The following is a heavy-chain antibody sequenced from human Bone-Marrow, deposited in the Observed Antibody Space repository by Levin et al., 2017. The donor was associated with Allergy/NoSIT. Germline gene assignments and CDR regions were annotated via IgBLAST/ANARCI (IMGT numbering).Heavy chain of an antibody. J-gene: IGHJ4*02. D-gene: IGHD3-3*01. CDR1: GGTFSSYA. CDR3: ARGGDFWSGYSGPVLLY. CDR2: IIPIFGTA. Sequence: GASVKVSCKASGGTFSSYAISWVRQAPGQGLEWMGGIIPIFGTANYAQKFQGRVTITADESTSTAYMELSSLRSEDTAVYYCARGGDFWSGYSGPVLLYWGQGTLVTVSS. V-gene: IGHV1-69*13.